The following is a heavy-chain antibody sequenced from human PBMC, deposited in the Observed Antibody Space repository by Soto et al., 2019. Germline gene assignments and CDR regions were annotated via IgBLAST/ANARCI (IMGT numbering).Heavy chain of an antibody. Sequence: QVQLLQSGAEVKKPGSSVKVSCKASGGTFSSYAISWVRQAPGQGLEWMGGIIPIFGTANYAQKFQGRVTINGDESTSTAYMELSSLRSEDTAVYYCASSRVVVTTSHYYYYGMDVWGQGTTVTVSS. J-gene: IGHJ6*02. CDR3: ASSRVVVTTSHYYYYGMDV. CDR1: GGTFSSYA. CDR2: IIPIFGTA. V-gene: IGHV1-69*12. D-gene: IGHD2-21*02.